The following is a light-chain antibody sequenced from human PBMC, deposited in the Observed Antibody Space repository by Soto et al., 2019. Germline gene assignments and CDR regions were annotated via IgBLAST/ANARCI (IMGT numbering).Light chain of an antibody. Sequence: DIQLTQSPSSLSASVGDRVTITCRASQGISNSLNWYQQKPGKAPNLLIYGTSDLQSGVPSRFSGSGSGTEFTLTISSLQRDDFATYYCQQSHSSSWTFGQGTKVEIK. CDR2: GTS. V-gene: IGKV1-39*01. CDR3: QQSHSSSWT. CDR1: QGISNS. J-gene: IGKJ1*01.